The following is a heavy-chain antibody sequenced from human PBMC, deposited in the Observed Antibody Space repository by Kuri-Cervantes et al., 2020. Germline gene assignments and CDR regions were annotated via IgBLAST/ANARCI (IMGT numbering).Heavy chain of an antibody. Sequence: GGFLRPSWAASGFTFSSYAVSWVRQAPGKGLEWVAVISYDGSNKYYADSVKGRFTISRDNSKNTLYLQMNSLRAEDTAVYYCARDKPLSYCGGDCYSYYFDYWGQGTLVTVSS. J-gene: IGHJ4*02. V-gene: IGHV3-30-3*01. CDR1: GFTFSSYA. D-gene: IGHD2-21*02. CDR3: ARDKPLSYCGGDCYSYYFDY. CDR2: ISYDGSNK.